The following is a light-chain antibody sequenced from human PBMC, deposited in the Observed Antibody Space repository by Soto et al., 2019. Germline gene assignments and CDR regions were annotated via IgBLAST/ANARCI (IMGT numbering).Light chain of an antibody. J-gene: IGLJ3*02. Sequence: QSALTQPASVSGSPGQSITISCTGTSSDVGGYDYLSWFQQHPGEAPKLMIYEVSNRPSGVSHRFSGSKSGNTASLTISGLQAEDEADYYCNSYTTSRTWVFGGGTQLTVL. CDR1: SSDVGGYDY. V-gene: IGLV2-14*01. CDR3: NSYTTSRTWV. CDR2: EVS.